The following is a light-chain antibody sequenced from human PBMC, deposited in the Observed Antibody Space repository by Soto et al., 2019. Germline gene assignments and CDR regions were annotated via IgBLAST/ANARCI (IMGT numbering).Light chain of an antibody. V-gene: IGKV3-15*01. J-gene: IGKJ1*01. CDR1: QSVSSN. CDR2: GAS. Sequence: EIVMTQSPATLSVSPGERATLSCRASQSVSSNLAWYQQKPGQAPRLLIYGASTRATGIPARFSGSGSGTEGTITISSLQSEDFEVYYCQQYNNWPKTFGQGTKVDI. CDR3: QQYNNWPKT.